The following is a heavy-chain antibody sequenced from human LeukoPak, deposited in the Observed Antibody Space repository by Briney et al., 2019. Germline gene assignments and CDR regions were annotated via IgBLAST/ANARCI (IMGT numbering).Heavy chain of an antibody. CDR2: IYTSGST. CDR1: GGSISSGSYY. D-gene: IGHD3-16*01. V-gene: IGHV4-61*02. Sequence: SQTLSLTCTVSGGSISSGSYYWSWIRQPAGKGLEWIGRIYTSGSTNYNPSLKSRVTISVDTSKNQFSLKLSSVTAADTAVYYCARGDYDYVWGSFLSLDAWGQGTTVTVSS. CDR3: ARGDYDYVWGSFLSLDA. J-gene: IGHJ6*02.